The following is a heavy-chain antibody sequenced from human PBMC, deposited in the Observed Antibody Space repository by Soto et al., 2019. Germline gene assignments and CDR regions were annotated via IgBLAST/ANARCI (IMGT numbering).Heavy chain of an antibody. CDR1: GGTFSSYT. Sequence: QVQLVQSGAEVKKPGSSVKDSCKASGGTFSSYTISWVRQAPGQGLEWMGRIIPILGIANYAQKFQGRVTITADKSTSTAYMELSSLRSEDTAVYYCARDRSIAVAGTLNYWYFDLWGRGTMVTVSS. CDR3: ARDRSIAVAGTLNYWYFDL. J-gene: IGHJ2*01. V-gene: IGHV1-69*08. D-gene: IGHD6-19*01. CDR2: IIPILGIA.